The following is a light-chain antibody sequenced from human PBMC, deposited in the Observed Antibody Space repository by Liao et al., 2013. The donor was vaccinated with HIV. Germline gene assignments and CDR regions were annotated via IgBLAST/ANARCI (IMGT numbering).Light chain of an antibody. V-gene: IGLV3-25*02. CDR2: KDS. Sequence: SYELTQPPSVSVSPGQTARITCSGDALPKQYAYWYQQKPGQAPVLLIYKDSERPSGIPERFSGSNSXNTATLTISRVEAGDEADYYCQVWGTTIDHWVFGGGTKLTVL. J-gene: IGLJ3*02. CDR3: QVWGTTIDHWV. CDR1: ALPKQY.